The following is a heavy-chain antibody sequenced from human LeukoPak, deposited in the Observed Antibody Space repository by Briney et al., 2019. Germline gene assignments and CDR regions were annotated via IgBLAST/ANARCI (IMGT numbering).Heavy chain of an antibody. J-gene: IGHJ2*01. CDR3: ARRNGDSNWYFDL. CDR2: IYTSGST. Sequence: SQTLSLTCTVSGGSISSGSYYWSWIRQPAGKGLEWIGRIYTSGSTNYNPSLKSRLTMSVDTSKNQFSLKLSSVTAADTAVYYCARRNGDSNWYFDLWGRGTLVTVSS. CDR1: GGSISSGSYY. D-gene: IGHD4-17*01. V-gene: IGHV4-61*02.